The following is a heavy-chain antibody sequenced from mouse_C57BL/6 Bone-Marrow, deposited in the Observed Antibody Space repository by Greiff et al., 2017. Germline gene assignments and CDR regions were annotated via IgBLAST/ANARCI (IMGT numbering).Heavy chain of an antibody. CDR3: AKLGRLYYFDY. V-gene: IGHV3-6*01. CDR2: ISYDGSN. D-gene: IGHD4-1*01. J-gene: IGHJ2*01. Sequence: EVLLVESGPGLVKPSQSLSLTCSVTGYSITSGYYWNWIRQFPGNKLEWMGYISYDGSNNYNPSLKNRISITRDTSKNQFFLKLNSVTTEDTATYYCAKLGRLYYFDYWGQGTTLTVSS. CDR1: GYSITSGYY.